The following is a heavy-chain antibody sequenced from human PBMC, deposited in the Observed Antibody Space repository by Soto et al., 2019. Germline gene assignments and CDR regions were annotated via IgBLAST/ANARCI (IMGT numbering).Heavy chain of an antibody. J-gene: IGHJ4*02. CDR1: GFTFSRYW. D-gene: IGHD3-10*01. CDR3: ARIGFVGEGDV. CDR2: ISGDGVHT. Sequence: EVQLAESGGGLIQPGGSLRLSCATSGFTFSRYWIHWVRQAPGEGLVWVSRISGDGVHTDYAESVKGRFTVSRDIAKSTGYLQMNNLRAEDTAIYYWARIGFVGEGDVWGQGILVTVSS. V-gene: IGHV3-74*01.